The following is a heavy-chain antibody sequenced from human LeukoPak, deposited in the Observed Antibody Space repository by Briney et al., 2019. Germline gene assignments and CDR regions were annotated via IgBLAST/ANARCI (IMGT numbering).Heavy chain of an antibody. CDR1: GGSISSYY. J-gene: IGHJ6*03. CDR2: IYYSGST. CDR3: ARGAVDFWRPAAYYYMDV. D-gene: IGHD3-3*01. V-gene: IGHV4-59*01. Sequence: PSETLSLTCTVSGGSISSYYWSWIRQPPGKGLEWIGYIYYSGSTNYNPSLKSRVTISVDTSKNQFSLKLSSVTAADTAVYYCARGAVDFWRPAAYYYMDVWGKGTTVTVSS.